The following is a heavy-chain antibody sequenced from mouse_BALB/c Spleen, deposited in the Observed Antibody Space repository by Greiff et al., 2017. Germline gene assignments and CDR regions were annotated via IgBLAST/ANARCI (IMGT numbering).Heavy chain of an antibody. CDR1: GYTFTHYE. CDR3: TRLGNYDY. D-gene: IGHD2-1*01. V-gene: IGHV1-15*01. J-gene: IGHJ2*01. CDR2: IDPETGGT. Sequence: QVQLQQSGAELVRPGASVTLSCKASGYTFTHYEMHWVKQTPVHGLEWIGAIDPETGGTAYNQKFKGKATLTADKSSSTAYMELRSLTSEDSAVYYCTRLGNYDYWGQGTTLTVSS.